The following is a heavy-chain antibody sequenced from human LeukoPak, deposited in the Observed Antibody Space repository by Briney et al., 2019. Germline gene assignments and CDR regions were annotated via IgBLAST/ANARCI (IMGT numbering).Heavy chain of an antibody. J-gene: IGHJ4*02. CDR3: ARSRSSGNYYGQEDS. CDR2: FIPFLDIP. D-gene: IGHD1-26*01. CDR1: GDTFSSYA. V-gene: IGHV1-69*04. Sequence: SVKVSCKASGDTFSSYAISWIRQAPGQGLEWMGRFIPFLDIPNTAQKFLGRVTFTADKSTSTAYMELSGLRPDDTAVYFCARSRSSGNYYGQEDSWGQGTLVAVSS.